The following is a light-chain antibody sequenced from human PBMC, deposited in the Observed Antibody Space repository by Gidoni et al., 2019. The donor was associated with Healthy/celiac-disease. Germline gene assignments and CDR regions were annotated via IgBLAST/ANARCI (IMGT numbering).Light chain of an antibody. CDR3: QQRSNWPPAYT. V-gene: IGKV3-11*01. J-gene: IGKJ2*01. CDR1: QSLSSY. CDR2: DAY. Sequence: EIVLTQSPDTLASSPGASATHTCRASQSLSSYIAWYQQKPGQAPRLLIYDAYNRATGVPARFSGSGSGTDFTLTISSLGPEDFAVYYCQQRSNWPPAYTFXQXTKLEIK.